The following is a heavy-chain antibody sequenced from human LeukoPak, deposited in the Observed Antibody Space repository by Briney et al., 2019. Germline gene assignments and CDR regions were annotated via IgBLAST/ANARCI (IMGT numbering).Heavy chain of an antibody. CDR3: ARDRRIAAARNPDDAFDI. Sequence: SETLSLTCTVSGGSISSYYWSWIRQPPGKGLEWIGYIYYSGSTNYNPSLKSRVTISVDTSKNQFSLQLNSVTPEDTAVYYCARDRRIAAARNPDDAFDIWGQGTMVTVSS. V-gene: IGHV4-59*12. CDR1: GGSISSYY. D-gene: IGHD6-25*01. CDR2: IYYSGST. J-gene: IGHJ3*02.